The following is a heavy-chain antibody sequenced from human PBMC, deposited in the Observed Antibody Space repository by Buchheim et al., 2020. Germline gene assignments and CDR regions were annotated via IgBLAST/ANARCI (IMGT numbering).Heavy chain of an antibody. CDR3: ARGVVPAAIEYSRSGDLLSRLTSNWFDP. D-gene: IGHD2-2*01. V-gene: IGHV3-33*01. CDR1: GFTFSSYG. J-gene: IGHJ5*02. Sequence: QVQLVESGGGVVQPGRSLRLSCAASGFTFSSYGMHWVRQAPGKGLEWVAVIWYDGSNKYYADSVKGRFTISRDNSKNTLYLQMNSLRAEDTAVYYCARGVVPAAIEYSRSGDLLSRLTSNWFDPWGQGTL. CDR2: IWYDGSNK.